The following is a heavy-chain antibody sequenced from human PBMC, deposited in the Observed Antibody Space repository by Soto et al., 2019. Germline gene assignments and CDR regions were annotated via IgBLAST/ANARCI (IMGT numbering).Heavy chain of an antibody. J-gene: IGHJ3*02. CDR1: GFAFSSHP. Sequence: GGSLRLSCAASGFAFSSHPMSWVRQAPERGLEWVSGISDSGGLTYNADSVKGRFTISRDNAKNTLYLQMNSLRAEDTALYYCARRAFGSSRSFDIWGQGTMVTVSS. D-gene: IGHD6-6*01. CDR3: ARRAFGSSRSFDI. CDR2: ISDSGGLT. V-gene: IGHV3-23*01.